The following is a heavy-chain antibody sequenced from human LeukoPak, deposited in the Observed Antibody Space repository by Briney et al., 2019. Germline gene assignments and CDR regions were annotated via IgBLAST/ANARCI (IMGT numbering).Heavy chain of an antibody. D-gene: IGHD2-15*01. CDR1: GGTFSSYA. CDR3: AKYVAVVAATFFDY. Sequence: GASVKVSCKASGGTFSSYAISWVRQAPGQGLEWMGGIIPIFGTANYAQKFQGRVTITADEFTSTAYMELSSLRSEDTAVYYCAKYVAVVAATFFDYWGQGTLVTVSS. V-gene: IGHV1-69*13. CDR2: IIPIFGTA. J-gene: IGHJ4*02.